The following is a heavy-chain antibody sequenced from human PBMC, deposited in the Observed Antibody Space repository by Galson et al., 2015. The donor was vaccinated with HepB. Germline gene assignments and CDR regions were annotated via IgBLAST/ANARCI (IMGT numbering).Heavy chain of an antibody. CDR3: ARDRAGVNWFDP. CDR1: GFTFSDYY. D-gene: IGHD3-10*01. V-gene: IGHV3-11*06. CDR2: ISSSSSYT. J-gene: IGHJ5*02. Sequence: SLRLSCAASGFTFSDYYMSWIRQAPGKGLEWVSYISSSSSYTNYADSVKGRFTISRDNAKNSLYLQMNSLRAEDTAVYYCARDRAGVNWFDPWGQGTLVTVSS.